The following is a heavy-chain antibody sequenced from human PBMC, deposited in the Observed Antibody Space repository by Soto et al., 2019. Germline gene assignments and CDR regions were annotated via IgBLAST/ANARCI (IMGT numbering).Heavy chain of an antibody. J-gene: IGHJ4*02. CDR3: AMGIFDYGDYHYFDC. CDR2: IYSGGST. D-gene: IGHD4-17*01. Sequence: EVQLVESGGGLVQPGGSLRLSCAASGFTVSSNYMSWVRQAPGKGLEWVSVIYSGGSTYYADSVKGRFTISRDNSKNTLYLQMNSLRAEDTAVYYCAMGIFDYGDYHYFDCWGQGTLVTVSS. CDR1: GFTVSSNY. V-gene: IGHV3-66*01.